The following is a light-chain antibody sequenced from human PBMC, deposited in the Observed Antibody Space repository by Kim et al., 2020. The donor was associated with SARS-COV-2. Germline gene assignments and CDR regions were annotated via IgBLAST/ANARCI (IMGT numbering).Light chain of an antibody. CDR3: QAWDSSTAEV. V-gene: IGLV3-1*01. Sequence: VSPGQTASITCSGDKLGDKYACWYQQKPGQSPVLVIYQDSKRPSGIPERFSGSNSRNTATLTISGTQAMDEADYYCQAWDSSTAEVFGTGTKVTVL. CDR2: QDS. CDR1: KLGDKY. J-gene: IGLJ1*01.